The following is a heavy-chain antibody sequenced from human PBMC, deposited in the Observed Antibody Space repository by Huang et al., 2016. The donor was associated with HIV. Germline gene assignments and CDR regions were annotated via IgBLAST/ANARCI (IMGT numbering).Heavy chain of an antibody. CDR1: GGSFSNGDYY. J-gene: IGHJ4*02. CDR2: IYYRGNT. D-gene: IGHD2-15*01. Sequence: QVQLQESGPGLVKPSQTLSLTCTASGGSFSNGDYYWSWIRQPPGKGLEWIGYIYYRGNTYYNPSLKSRVSISVDRSKNQFSVKLKSVTAADTAVYYCTRGGRFCSGGSCHLHLFDYWGQGTLVTVSS. V-gene: IGHV4-30-4*08. CDR3: TRGGRFCSGGSCHLHLFDY.